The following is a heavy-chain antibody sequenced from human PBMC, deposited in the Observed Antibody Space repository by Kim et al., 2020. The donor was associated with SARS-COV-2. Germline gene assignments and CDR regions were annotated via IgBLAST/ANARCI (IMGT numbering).Heavy chain of an antibody. J-gene: IGHJ2*01. D-gene: IGHD5-12*01. Sequence: FQGRVTITADESTSTAYMELSSLRSEDTAVYYCARPRGEAGYTYWYFDLWGRGTLVTVSS. V-gene: IGHV1-69*01. CDR3: ARPRGEAGYTYWYFDL.